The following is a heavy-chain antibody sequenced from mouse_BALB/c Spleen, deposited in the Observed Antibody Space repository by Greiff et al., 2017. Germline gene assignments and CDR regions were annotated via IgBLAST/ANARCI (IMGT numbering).Heavy chain of an antibody. CDR2: INPSNGGT. Sequence: QVQLQQSGAELVKPGASVKLSCKASGYTFTSYYMYWVKQRPGQGLEWIGEINPSNGGTNFNEKFKSKATLTVDKSSSTAYMQLSSLTSEDSAVYYCTRSDYDYEGAWFAYWGQGTLVTVSA. CDR3: TRSDYDYEGAWFAY. CDR1: GYTFTSYY. V-gene: IGHV1S81*02. D-gene: IGHD2-4*01. J-gene: IGHJ3*01.